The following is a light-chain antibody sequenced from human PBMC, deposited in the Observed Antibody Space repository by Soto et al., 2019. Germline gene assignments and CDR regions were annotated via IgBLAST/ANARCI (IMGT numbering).Light chain of an antibody. CDR2: QDT. CDR1: KLGDKY. CDR3: QAWESNTVV. Sequence: SYELTQPPSLSVSPGQTATITCSGDKLGDKYACWYQQKPGQSPLLVIYQDTKRPSGIPERFSGSNSGNTATLTISETQARDEADYYCQAWESNTVVFGGGTKVTVL. J-gene: IGLJ2*01. V-gene: IGLV3-1*01.